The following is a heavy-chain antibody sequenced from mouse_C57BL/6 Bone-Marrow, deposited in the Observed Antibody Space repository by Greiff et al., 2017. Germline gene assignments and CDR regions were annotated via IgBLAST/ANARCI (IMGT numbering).Heavy chain of an antibody. CDR1: GFNIKDDS. CDR3: SSFDGNYFDF. Sequence: EVKLMESGAELVRPGASVKLSCTASGFNIKDDSIHWVKQRPEQGLEWIGWIDPEIGDTEYASKFQGKATITSDTSSNTAYLQLSSLTSEDTAVYYCSSFDGNYFDFWGQGTPLTVAS. CDR2: IDPEIGDT. V-gene: IGHV14-4*01. D-gene: IGHD2-3*01. J-gene: IGHJ2*01.